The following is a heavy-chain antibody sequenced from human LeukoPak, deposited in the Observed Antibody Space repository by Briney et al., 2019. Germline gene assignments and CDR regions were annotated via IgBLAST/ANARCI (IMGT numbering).Heavy chain of an antibody. J-gene: IGHJ4*02. CDR3: ARDALGITAAGVY. CDR2: IYHSGST. V-gene: IGHV4-30-2*01. D-gene: IGHD6-13*01. Sequence: SETLSLTCAVSGGSISSGGYSWSWIRQPPGKGLEWIGYIYHSGSTYYNPSLKSRVTISVDTSKNQFSLKLSSVTAADTAVYYCARDALGITAAGVYWGQGTLVTVSS. CDR1: GGSISSGGYS.